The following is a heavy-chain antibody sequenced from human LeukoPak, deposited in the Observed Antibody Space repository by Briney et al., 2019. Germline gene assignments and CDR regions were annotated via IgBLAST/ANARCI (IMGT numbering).Heavy chain of an antibody. V-gene: IGHV1-69*06. CDR2: IIPIFGTA. CDR1: GYTFTGYY. D-gene: IGHD1-26*01. CDR3: ATDDIVGAGPSDY. Sequence: GASVKVSCKASGYTFTGYYIHWVRQAPGQGLEWMGGIIPIFGTANYAQKFQGRVTITADKSTSTAYMELSSLRSEDTAVYYCATDDIVGAGPSDYWGQGTLVTVSS. J-gene: IGHJ4*02.